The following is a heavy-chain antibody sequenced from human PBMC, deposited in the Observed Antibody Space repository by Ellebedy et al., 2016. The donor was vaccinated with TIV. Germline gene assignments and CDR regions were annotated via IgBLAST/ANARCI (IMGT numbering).Heavy chain of an antibody. D-gene: IGHD2-21*01. CDR2: IIPMFGVT. CDR1: GGTFGNHP. Sequence: ASVKVSCKASGGTFGNHPLSWVRQAPGQGLEWVGRIIPMFGVTDTAQMLQGRLTITADESTSTAHMELSSLRPEDTAVYYCARNSDVVLIPPAYASSFDIWGQGTMVTVSS. J-gene: IGHJ3*02. V-gene: IGHV1-69*13. CDR3: ARNSDVVLIPPAYASSFDI.